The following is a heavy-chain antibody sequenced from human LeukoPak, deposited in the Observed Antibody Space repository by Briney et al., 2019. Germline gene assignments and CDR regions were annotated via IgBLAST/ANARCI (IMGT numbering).Heavy chain of an antibody. Sequence: PSETLSLTCTVSGGSISSYHWSWIRQPPGKGLEWIGYIYYSGSTNYNPSLKSRVTISVDTSKNQFSLKLSSVTAADTAVYYCARLSGNWNYRWFDPWGQGTLVTVSS. V-gene: IGHV4-59*01. J-gene: IGHJ5*02. CDR3: ARLSGNWNYRWFDP. CDR1: GGSISSYH. CDR2: IYYSGST. D-gene: IGHD1-7*01.